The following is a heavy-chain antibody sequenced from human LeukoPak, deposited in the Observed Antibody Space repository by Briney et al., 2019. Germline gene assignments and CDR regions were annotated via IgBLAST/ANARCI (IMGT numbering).Heavy chain of an antibody. D-gene: IGHD2-2*01. CDR3: AKVAYCRGTSCSFDY. CDR2: INNDGGST. J-gene: IGHJ4*02. CDR1: GLTFSSYW. Sequence: GGSLRLSCAASGLTFSSYWMHWVRQAPGKGLVWVSRINNDGGSTSYADSVKGRFTISRDNAKNMLYLQMNSLRPEDTALYYCAKVAYCRGTSCSFDYWGQGTLVTVSS. V-gene: IGHV3-74*01.